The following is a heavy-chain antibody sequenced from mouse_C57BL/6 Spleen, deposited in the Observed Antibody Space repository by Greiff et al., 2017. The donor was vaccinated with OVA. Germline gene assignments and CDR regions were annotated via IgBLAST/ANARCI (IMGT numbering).Heavy chain of an antibody. CDR2: ISDGGSYT. Sequence: EVKVVDSGGGLVKPGGSLKLSCAASGFTFSSYAMSWVRQTPEKRLEWVATISDGGSYTYYPDNVKGRFTISRDNAKNNLYLQMSHLKSEDTAMYYCARFSYGEGYAMDYWGQGTSVTVSS. V-gene: IGHV5-4*03. J-gene: IGHJ4*01. D-gene: IGHD1-1*02. CDR1: GFTFSSYA. CDR3: ARFSYGEGYAMDY.